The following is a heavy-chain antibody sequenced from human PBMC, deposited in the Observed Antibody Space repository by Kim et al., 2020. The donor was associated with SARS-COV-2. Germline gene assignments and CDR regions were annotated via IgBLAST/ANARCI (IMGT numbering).Heavy chain of an antibody. D-gene: IGHD6-19*01. Sequence: SVKVSCKASGGTFSSYAISWVRQAPGQGLEWMGGIIPIFGTANYAQKFQGRVTITADESTSTAYMELSSLRSEDTAVYYCARVPNEGSGWYEYYFDYWGQGTLVTVSS. CDR1: GGTFSSYA. CDR3: ARVPNEGSGWYEYYFDY. CDR2: IIPIFGTA. V-gene: IGHV1-69*13. J-gene: IGHJ4*02.